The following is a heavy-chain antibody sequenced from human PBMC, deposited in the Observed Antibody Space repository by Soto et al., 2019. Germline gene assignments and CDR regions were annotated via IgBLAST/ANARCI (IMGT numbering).Heavy chain of an antibody. V-gene: IGHV3-30-3*01. D-gene: IGHD6-13*01. Sequence: QVQLVESGGGVVQPGRSLRLSCAASGFTFSSYAMHWVRQAPGKRLEWVAVISYDGSNKYYADSVKGRFTISRDNSNNTLYLQMNSLRAEDTAVYYCAREGVSSSWYFDYWGPGTLVTVSS. CDR1: GFTFSSYA. CDR2: ISYDGSNK. J-gene: IGHJ4*02. CDR3: AREGVSSSWYFDY.